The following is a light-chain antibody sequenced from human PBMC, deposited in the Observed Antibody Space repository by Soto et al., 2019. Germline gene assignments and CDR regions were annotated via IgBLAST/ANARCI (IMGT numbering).Light chain of an antibody. CDR1: QSVRGNY. Sequence: EIVLTQSPGTLSLSPGERATLSCRASQSVRGNYVAWYQHRPGQAPRLLIYHASNMVTGIPDRFSGSGSGTDFTLTISRLEPEDFAVYYCQQYGGSPGTFGQGTNVEIK. V-gene: IGKV3-20*01. J-gene: IGKJ1*01. CDR3: QQYGGSPGT. CDR2: HAS.